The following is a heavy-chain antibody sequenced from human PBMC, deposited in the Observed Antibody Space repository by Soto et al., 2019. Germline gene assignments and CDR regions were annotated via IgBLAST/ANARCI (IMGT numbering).Heavy chain of an antibody. Sequence: ASVKVSCKASGYTFTSYAMHWVRQAPGQRLEWMGWINAGSGNTKYSQKFQGRVTITRDTSASTAYMELSSLRSEDTAVYYCARDLYSSGWLDAFDIWGQGIMVTVSS. D-gene: IGHD6-19*01. CDR1: GYTFTSYA. J-gene: IGHJ3*02. CDR3: ARDLYSSGWLDAFDI. V-gene: IGHV1-3*01. CDR2: INAGSGNT.